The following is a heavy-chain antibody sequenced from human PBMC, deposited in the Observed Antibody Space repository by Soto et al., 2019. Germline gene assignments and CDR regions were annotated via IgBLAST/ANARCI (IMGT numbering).Heavy chain of an antibody. CDR2: IIPIFGTA. CDR3: AIYSSYYYDGSGSVFDY. Sequence: SVKVSCKASGGTFSSYAISWVRQAPGQGLEWMGGIIPIFGTANYAQKFQGRVTITADESTSTAYMELSSLRSEDTAVYYCAIYSSYYYDGSGSVFDYWGQGTLVTVSS. D-gene: IGHD3-22*01. V-gene: IGHV1-69*13. J-gene: IGHJ4*02. CDR1: GGTFSSYA.